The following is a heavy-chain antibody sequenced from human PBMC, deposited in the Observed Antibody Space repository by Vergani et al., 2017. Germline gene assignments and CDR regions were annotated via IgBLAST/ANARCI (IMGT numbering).Heavy chain of an antibody. J-gene: IGHJ4*02. CDR2: IKEDGSGK. CDR3: ARGPPSEY. CDR1: GLTFRTQW. V-gene: IGHV3-7*01. Sequence: EVQLLESGGNLVQPGGSLRLSCAASGLTFRTQWMSWVRQAPGKGLEWVANIKEDGSGKYYVDSVKGRFTISRDNTKNSLYLQMNSLRAEDTAVYYCARGPPSEYWGQGTLVTVSS.